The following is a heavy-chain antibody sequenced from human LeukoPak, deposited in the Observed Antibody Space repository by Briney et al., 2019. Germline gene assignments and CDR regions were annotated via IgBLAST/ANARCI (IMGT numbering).Heavy chain of an antibody. CDR3: AKIAVPYYYYYGMDV. Sequence: HPGGSLRLSCAATGFTFSSYAMTWVRQAPGKGLEWVSAISGSGGSTYYADSVKGRFTISRDNSKNTLYLQMSSLRAEDTAVYYCAKIAVPYYYYYGMDVWGQGTTVTVSS. CDR2: ISGSGGST. D-gene: IGHD4-17*01. CDR1: GFTFSSYA. V-gene: IGHV3-23*01. J-gene: IGHJ6*02.